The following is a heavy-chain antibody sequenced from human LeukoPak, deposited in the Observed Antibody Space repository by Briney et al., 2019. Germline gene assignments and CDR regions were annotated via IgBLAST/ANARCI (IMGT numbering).Heavy chain of an antibody. CDR1: GYSITSGYY. J-gene: IGHJ4*02. D-gene: IGHD4-11*01. V-gene: IGHV4-38-2*01. Sequence: PSETLSLTCAVSGYSITSGYYWAWIRQPPGKGLERIGNTYHSGSTYYNPSLKSRVTISVDTSKNQFSLKLSSVTAADTAVYYCARRYSNYFFDYWGQGTLVTVSS. CDR2: TYHSGST. CDR3: ARRYSNYFFDY.